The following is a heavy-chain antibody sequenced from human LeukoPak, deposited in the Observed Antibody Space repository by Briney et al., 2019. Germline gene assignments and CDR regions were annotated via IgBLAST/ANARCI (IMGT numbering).Heavy chain of an antibody. CDR3: TRVEDDYGDYYYGMDV. D-gene: IGHD4-17*01. CDR2: ISNSDSTV. Sequence: PGGSLRLSCAASEFTFSSYEMNWVRQAPGEGLEWVSYISNSDSTVHYADSVKGRSTISRDNAQSSLYLQTSSLRAEDTAVYYCTRVEDDYGDYYYGMDVWGQGTTVTVSS. V-gene: IGHV3-48*03. J-gene: IGHJ6*02. CDR1: EFTFSSYE.